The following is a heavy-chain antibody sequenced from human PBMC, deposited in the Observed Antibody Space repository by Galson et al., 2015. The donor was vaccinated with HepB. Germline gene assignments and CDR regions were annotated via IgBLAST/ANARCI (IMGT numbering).Heavy chain of an antibody. CDR2: IKSEPDGGTI. J-gene: IGHJ4*02. V-gene: IGHV3-15*07. D-gene: IGHD3-10*01. Sequence: SLRLSCAGSGFTFSNAWMNWVRQAPGKGLEWVGRIKSEPDGGTIDYAAHVKGRFTISRDDSKNTLYLQMNSLKTEDTAVYYCATGDYIRVGLDYWGQGTLVTVSS. CDR3: ATGDYIRVGLDY. CDR1: GFTFSNAW.